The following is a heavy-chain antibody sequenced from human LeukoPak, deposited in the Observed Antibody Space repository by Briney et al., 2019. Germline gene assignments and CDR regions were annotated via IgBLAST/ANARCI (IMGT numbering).Heavy chain of an antibody. CDR3: AREGEVRGVIVGDDHYYYYGMDV. V-gene: IGHV3-21*01. Sequence: PGGSLRLSCAASGFTFSSDSMNWVRQAPGKGLEWVSSISSSSSYIYYADSVKGRFTISRDNAKNSLYLQMNSLRAEDTAVYYCAREGEVRGVIVGDDHYYYYGMDVWGQGTTVTVSS. J-gene: IGHJ6*02. D-gene: IGHD3-10*01. CDR2: ISSSSSYI. CDR1: GFTFSSDS.